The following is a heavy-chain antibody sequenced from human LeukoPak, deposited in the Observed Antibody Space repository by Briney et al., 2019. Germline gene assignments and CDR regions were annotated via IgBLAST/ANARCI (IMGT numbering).Heavy chain of an antibody. Sequence: SETLSLTCAVSGGSISSGGYSWSWIRQRPGKGLEWIGYIYYSGSTYYNPSLKSRVTISVDTSKNQFSLKLSSVTAADTAVYYCARGPGIAAAGTYLYYYYMDVWGKGTTVTVSS. CDR3: ARGPGIAAAGTYLYYYYMDV. J-gene: IGHJ6*03. CDR2: IYYSGST. CDR1: GGSISSGGYS. V-gene: IGHV4-30-4*07. D-gene: IGHD6-13*01.